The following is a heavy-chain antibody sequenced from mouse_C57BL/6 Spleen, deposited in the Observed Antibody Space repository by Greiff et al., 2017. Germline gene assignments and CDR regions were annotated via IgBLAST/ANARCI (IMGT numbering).Heavy chain of an antibody. CDR3: AKDWDGDYAMDY. CDR2: IYPGSGST. Sequence: QVQLQQPGAELVKPGASVKMSCKASGYTFTSYWITWVKQRPGQGLEWIGDIYPGSGSTNYNEKFKSKATVTVDTSSSTAYMQLSSLTSEDSAVYYGAKDWDGDYAMDYWGQGTSVTVSS. V-gene: IGHV1-55*01. CDR1: GYTFTSYW. J-gene: IGHJ4*01. D-gene: IGHD4-1*01.